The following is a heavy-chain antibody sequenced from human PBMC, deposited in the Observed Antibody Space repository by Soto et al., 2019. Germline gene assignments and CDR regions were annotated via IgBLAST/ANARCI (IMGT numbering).Heavy chain of an antibody. V-gene: IGHV4-39*01. CDR2: IYYSGST. CDR3: ATDGDSSGWSGRGGAFDI. CDR1: GGSISSSSYY. J-gene: IGHJ3*02. Sequence: SETLSLTFTVPGGSISSSSYYWGWICHAPGTGMEWIGSIYYSGSTYYNPALNSRVTISVDTSKNQFSLKLSSVTAADTAVYYCATDGDSSGWSGRGGAFDIWGKGTMVTASS. D-gene: IGHD6-19*01.